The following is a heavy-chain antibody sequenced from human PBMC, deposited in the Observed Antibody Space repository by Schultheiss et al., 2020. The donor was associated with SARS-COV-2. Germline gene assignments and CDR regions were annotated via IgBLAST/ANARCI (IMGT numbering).Heavy chain of an antibody. D-gene: IGHD6-13*01. CDR2: IRSKANSYAT. Sequence: GGSLRLSCAASGFTFSGSAMHWVRQASGKGLEWVGRIRSKANSYATAYAASVKGRFTISRDNAKNSLYLQMNSLRAEDTAVYYCAKDRYSSSWYHLHYWGQGTLVTVSS. CDR3: AKDRYSSSWYHLHY. V-gene: IGHV3-73*01. J-gene: IGHJ4*02. CDR1: GFTFSGSA.